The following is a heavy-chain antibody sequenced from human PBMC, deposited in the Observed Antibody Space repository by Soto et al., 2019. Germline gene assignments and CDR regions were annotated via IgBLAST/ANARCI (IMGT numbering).Heavy chain of an antibody. CDR3: ARVPDTAMVRAFDY. J-gene: IGHJ4*02. CDR2: ISPSGSYM. Sequence: GSLRLSCAASGFIFNTYSMDWVRQAPGKGLEWVASISPSGSYMYYGDSLKGRFTVSRDNAKNSLYLQMDSLRAEDTAVYYCARVPDTAMVRAFDYWGQGTQVTVSS. D-gene: IGHD5-18*01. CDR1: GFIFNTYS. V-gene: IGHV3-21*01.